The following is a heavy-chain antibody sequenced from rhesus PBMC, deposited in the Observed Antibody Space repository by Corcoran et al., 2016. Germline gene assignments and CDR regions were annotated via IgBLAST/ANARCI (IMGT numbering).Heavy chain of an antibody. CDR2: ISGSGGST. J-gene: IGHJ4*01. CDR3: ARTGTGY. CDR1: GGSISSNY. D-gene: IGHD1-1*01. Sequence: QLQLQESGPGLAKPSETLPLTCAASGGSISSNYWSWIRQPPGKGLAWIGRISGSGGSTDYNPSLKRRVTSSTDTSKSQFSLKLSSVTAADTAVYYCARTGTGYWGPGVLVTVSS. V-gene: IGHV4-173*01.